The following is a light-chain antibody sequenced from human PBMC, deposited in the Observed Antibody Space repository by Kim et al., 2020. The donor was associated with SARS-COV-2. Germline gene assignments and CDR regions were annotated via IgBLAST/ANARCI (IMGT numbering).Light chain of an antibody. Sequence: QSITISCTGTSSDVGSYNLVSWYQQHPGKAPNLMIYEVSKRPSGGSNRFSGSKSGNTASLTISGLQAEDEADYYCCSYAGSSTFVVFGGGTQLTVL. CDR2: EVS. V-gene: IGLV2-23*02. J-gene: IGLJ2*01. CDR3: CSYAGSSTFVV. CDR1: SSDVGSYNL.